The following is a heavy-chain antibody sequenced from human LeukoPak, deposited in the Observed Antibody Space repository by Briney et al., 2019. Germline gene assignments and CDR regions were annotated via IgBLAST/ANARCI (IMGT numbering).Heavy chain of an antibody. Sequence: PGGSLRLSCAASGFTFSGYEMNWVRQAPGKGLEWVSYISSSGSTIYYADSVKGRFTISRDNSKNTLNLQMNSLRAEDTAVYYCVKDRTGTYTLDYWGQGTLVTVSS. D-gene: IGHD3-10*01. J-gene: IGHJ4*02. CDR3: VKDRTGTYTLDY. CDR2: ISSSGSTI. CDR1: GFTFSGYE. V-gene: IGHV3-48*03.